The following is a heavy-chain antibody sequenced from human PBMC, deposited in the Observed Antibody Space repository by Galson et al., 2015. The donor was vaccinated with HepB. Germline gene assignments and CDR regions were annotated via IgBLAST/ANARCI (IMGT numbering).Heavy chain of an antibody. Sequence: SLRLSCAASGFTFSSYGMHWVRQAPGKGLEWVAVISYDGSNKYYADSVKGRFTISRDNSKSTLYLQMNSLIAEDTAVYYCAKDLHYYDSSGCPHYWGQGTLVTVSS. J-gene: IGHJ4*02. V-gene: IGHV3-30*18. D-gene: IGHD3-22*01. CDR2: ISYDGSNK. CDR3: AKDLHYYDSSGCPHY. CDR1: GFTFSSYG.